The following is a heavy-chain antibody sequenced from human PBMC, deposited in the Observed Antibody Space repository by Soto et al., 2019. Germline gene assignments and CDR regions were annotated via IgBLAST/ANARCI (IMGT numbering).Heavy chain of an antibody. J-gene: IGHJ2*01. CDR1: GGSISSYY. CDR2: IYYSGST. D-gene: IGHD4-17*01. Sequence: QVQLQESGPGLVKPSETLSLTCTVSGGSISSYYWSWIRQPPGKGLEWIGYIYYSGSTNYNPSLKSRVPISVDTSKNQFSLKLSSVTAADTAVYYCARLYGDYDWYFDLWGRGTLVTVSS. CDR3: ARLYGDYDWYFDL. V-gene: IGHV4-59*08.